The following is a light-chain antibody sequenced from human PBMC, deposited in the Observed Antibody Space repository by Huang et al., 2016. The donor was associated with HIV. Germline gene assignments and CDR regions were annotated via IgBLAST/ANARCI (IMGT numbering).Light chain of an antibody. CDR3: LQDYTYPWT. J-gene: IGKJ1*01. CDR1: QGIRDD. CDR2: SAS. Sequence: AIQMTQSPSSLSASVGDRATITCRASQGIRDDVGWYQQKPGRAPKLLIYSASSLKNGVPSRFSGSGSGTDFTLTISSLQPEDFATYYCLQDYTYPWTFGQGTKVEVK. V-gene: IGKV1-6*01.